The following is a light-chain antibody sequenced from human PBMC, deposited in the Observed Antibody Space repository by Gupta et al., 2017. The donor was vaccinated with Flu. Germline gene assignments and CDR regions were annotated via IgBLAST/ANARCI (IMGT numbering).Light chain of an antibody. CDR1: QSVSTN. CDR3: QQCNTWPPVT. J-gene: IGKJ4*01. V-gene: IGKV3-15*01. Sequence: ATLSVSPGERVTLSCRASQSVSTNLAWYQQRPGQAPRLLIDGASTRATGIPARFRGSGSGIEFTLTISSLESEDFAVYYCQQCNTWPPVTCGGGTKVEI. CDR2: GAS.